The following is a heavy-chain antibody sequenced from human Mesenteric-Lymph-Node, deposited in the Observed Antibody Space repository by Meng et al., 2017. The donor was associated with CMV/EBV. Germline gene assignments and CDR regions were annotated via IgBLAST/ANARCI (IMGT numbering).Heavy chain of an antibody. CDR3: ARDPHSGYRFGP. V-gene: IGHV3-74*01. CDR1: EFTFSSYW. J-gene: IGHJ5*02. D-gene: IGHD3-22*01. CDR2: INSDGSGT. Sequence: GESLKISCAVSEFTFSSYWMHWVRQAPGKGLVWVSRINSDGSGTTYADSVKGRFTISRDNAKNTLYLQMNSLRAEDTAVYYCARDPHSGYRFGPWGQGTLVTVSS.